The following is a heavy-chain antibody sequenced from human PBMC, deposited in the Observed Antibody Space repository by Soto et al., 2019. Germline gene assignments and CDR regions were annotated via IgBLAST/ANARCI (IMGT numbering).Heavy chain of an antibody. CDR1: GGSISSYY. Sequence: SETLSLTCTVSGGSISSYYWSWIRQPPGKGLEWIGYIYYSGSTNYNPSLKSRVTISVDTSKNQFSLKLSSVTAADTAVYYCARSGSPVASFDYWGQGTLVTVSS. CDR2: IYYSGST. J-gene: IGHJ4*02. D-gene: IGHD1-26*01. V-gene: IGHV4-59*01. CDR3: ARSGSPVASFDY.